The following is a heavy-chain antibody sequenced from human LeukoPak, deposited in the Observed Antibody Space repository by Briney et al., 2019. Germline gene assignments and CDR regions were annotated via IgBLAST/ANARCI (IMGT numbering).Heavy chain of an antibody. D-gene: IGHD1-1*01. J-gene: IGHJ3*02. Sequence: SETLSLTCGVYGGSFSGYYWSWIRQPPGKGLEWIGEINHSGSTNYNPSLKSRVTISVDTSKNQFSLKLSSVTAADTAVYYCAVNLTRHTFDIWGQGTMVTVSS. V-gene: IGHV4-34*01. CDR1: GGSFSGYY. CDR2: INHSGST. CDR3: AVNLTRHTFDI.